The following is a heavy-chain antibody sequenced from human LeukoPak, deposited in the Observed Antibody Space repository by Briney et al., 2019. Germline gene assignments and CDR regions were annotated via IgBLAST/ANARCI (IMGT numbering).Heavy chain of an antibody. CDR2: MNPNSGNT. CDR1: GYTFTSYD. Sequence: APVKVSCKASGYTFTSYDINWVRQATGQGLEWMGWMNPNSGNTGYAQKFQGRVTMTRNTSISTAYMELSSLRSEDTAVYYCARVYSSSWSGLGYYYYYGMDVWGQGTTVTVSS. J-gene: IGHJ6*02. D-gene: IGHD6-13*01. V-gene: IGHV1-8*01. CDR3: ARVYSSSWSGLGYYYYYGMDV.